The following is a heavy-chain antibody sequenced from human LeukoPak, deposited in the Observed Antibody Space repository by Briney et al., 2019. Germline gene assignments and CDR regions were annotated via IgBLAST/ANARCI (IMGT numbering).Heavy chain of an antibody. CDR2: IHHSGRT. V-gene: IGHV4-59*01. Sequence: SETLSLTCNVSGASIFNYYWSWIRQAPGKGLEWIGYIHHSGRTNSNPSLGSRVTMSVDTSTSQLSLNLTSVTTADTAVYFCARDLRAKYWGQGTLVFVSS. D-gene: IGHD4/OR15-4a*01. CDR3: ARDLRAKY. J-gene: IGHJ1*01. CDR1: GASIFNYY.